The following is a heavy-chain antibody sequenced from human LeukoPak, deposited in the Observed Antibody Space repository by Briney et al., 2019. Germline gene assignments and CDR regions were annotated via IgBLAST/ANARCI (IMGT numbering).Heavy chain of an antibody. Sequence: SVRVSCKASGYTFTGYYMHWVRQAPGQGLEWIGRIIPILGIANYAQKFQGRVTITADKSTSTAYMELSSLRSEDTAVYYCARDQPVTIFGVVIIGAFDYWGQGTLVTVSS. CDR1: GYTFTGYY. D-gene: IGHD3-3*01. CDR3: ARDQPVTIFGVVIIGAFDY. V-gene: IGHV1-69*04. CDR2: IIPILGIA. J-gene: IGHJ4*02.